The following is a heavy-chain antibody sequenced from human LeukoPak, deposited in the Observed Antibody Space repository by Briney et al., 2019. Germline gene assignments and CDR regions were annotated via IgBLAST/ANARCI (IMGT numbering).Heavy chain of an antibody. J-gene: IGHJ4*02. D-gene: IGHD6-13*01. V-gene: IGHV4-34*01. CDR1: GGSFSGYY. Sequence: SETLSLTCAVYGGSFSGYYWSWIRQPPGKGLEWIGEINHSGGTNYNPSLKSRVTISVDTSKNQFSLKLSSVTAADTAVYYCARLAAEGDFDYWGQGTPVTVSS. CDR2: INHSGGT. CDR3: ARLAAEGDFDY.